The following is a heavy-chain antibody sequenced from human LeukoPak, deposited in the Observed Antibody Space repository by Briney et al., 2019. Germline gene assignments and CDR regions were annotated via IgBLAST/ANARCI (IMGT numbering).Heavy chain of an antibody. J-gene: IGHJ3*02. CDR3: AAVAPKDAIDI. CDR2: MNPNSGNT. CDR1: GYTFTSYD. D-gene: IGHD2-15*01. V-gene: IGHV1-8*01. Sequence: ASVKVSCKASGYTFTSYDINWVRQATGQGLEWMGWMNPNSGNTGYAQKFQGRVTMTRNTSISTAYMELSRLRSDDTAVYYCAAVAPKDAIDIWGQGTMVTVSS.